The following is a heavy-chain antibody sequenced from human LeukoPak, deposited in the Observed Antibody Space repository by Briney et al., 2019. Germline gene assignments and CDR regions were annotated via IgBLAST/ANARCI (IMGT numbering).Heavy chain of an antibody. J-gene: IGHJ4*01. CDR2: INAGNGNT. V-gene: IGHV1-3*01. D-gene: IGHD6-13*01. Sequence: GASVKVSCKASGYTFINYAINWGRQAPGQRPEWIGWINAGNGNTKYSQKFQGRVTITRDTSASTAYMELSSLTSEDTGIYYCARGPRAAADDYWGXGTLVTVSS. CDR1: GYTFINYA. CDR3: ARGPRAAADDY.